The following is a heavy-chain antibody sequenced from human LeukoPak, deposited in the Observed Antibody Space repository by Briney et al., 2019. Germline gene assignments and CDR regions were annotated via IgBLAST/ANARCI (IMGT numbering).Heavy chain of an antibody. CDR1: GYTFTSYA. J-gene: IGHJ4*02. V-gene: IGHV1-2*06. D-gene: IGHD3-10*01. CDR3: ARRPAPGEYYFDY. CDR2: INPNSGGT. Sequence: GASVKVSCKASGYTFTSYAMNWVRQAPGQGLEWMGRINPNSGGTNYAQKFQGRVTMTRDTSISTAYMELSRLRSDDTAVYYCARRPAPGEYYFDYWGQGTLVTVSS.